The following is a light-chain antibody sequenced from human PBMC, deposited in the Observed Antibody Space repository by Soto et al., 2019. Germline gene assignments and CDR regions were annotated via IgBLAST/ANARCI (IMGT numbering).Light chain of an antibody. CDR2: AAS. Sequence: DIQMTQSPSSLSASVGDRVTITCRASQSISSYLNWYQQKPGQAPKLLIYAASSLQSGVPSRFSGSGSGTDFTLTISSLQPEDFATYYCQQSDSTPWTFGQGTKVDIK. V-gene: IGKV1-39*01. CDR3: QQSDSTPWT. CDR1: QSISSY. J-gene: IGKJ1*01.